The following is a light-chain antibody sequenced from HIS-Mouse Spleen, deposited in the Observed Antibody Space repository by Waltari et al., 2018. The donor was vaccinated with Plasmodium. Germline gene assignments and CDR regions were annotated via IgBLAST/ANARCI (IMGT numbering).Light chain of an antibody. V-gene: IGLV3-21*02. J-gene: IGLJ2*01. Sequence: SYVLTQPPSVSVAPGQTARITCGGNNIGSKSVHWYQQKPGQAPVLVVYDDGDRPSGFPERFSGSNSGNTATLTTSRVEAGDEADYYCQVWDSSSDHVVFGGGTKLTVL. CDR2: DDG. CDR1: NIGSKS. CDR3: QVWDSSSDHVV.